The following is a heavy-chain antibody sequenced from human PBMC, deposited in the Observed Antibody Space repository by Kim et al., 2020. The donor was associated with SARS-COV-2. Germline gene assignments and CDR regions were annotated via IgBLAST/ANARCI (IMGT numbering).Heavy chain of an antibody. J-gene: IGHJ3*02. Sequence: NGRCTISRDNSKNTLYLQMNSLRAEDTAVYYCAKGVTMVRGVISLHAFDIWGQGTMVTVSS. V-gene: IGHV3-23*01. D-gene: IGHD3-10*01. CDR3: AKGVTMVRGVISLHAFDI.